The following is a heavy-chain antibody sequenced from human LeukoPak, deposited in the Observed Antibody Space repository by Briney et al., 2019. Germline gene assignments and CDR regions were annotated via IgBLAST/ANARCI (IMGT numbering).Heavy chain of an antibody. D-gene: IGHD2-21*02. Sequence: ASVKVSCKASGYTFPAYYMHWVRQAPGQGLEWMGWINPNSGGTNYAQKFQGRVTMTRDPSISTAYMELSWLRSDDTAMYYCASSRAQTLAFCGGDCYSGCDSWGQGTLVTVSS. CDR2: INPNSGGT. CDR1: GYTFPAYY. J-gene: IGHJ4*02. V-gene: IGHV1-2*02. CDR3: ASSRAQTLAFCGGDCYSGCDS.